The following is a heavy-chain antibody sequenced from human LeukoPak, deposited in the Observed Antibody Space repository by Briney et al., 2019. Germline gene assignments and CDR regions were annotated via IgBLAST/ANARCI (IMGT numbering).Heavy chain of an antibody. D-gene: IGHD6-13*01. V-gene: IGHV4-34*01. J-gene: IGHJ5*02. Sequence: SETLSLTCAVYGGSFSGYYWSWIRQPPGKGLEWTGEINHSGSTNYNPSLKSRVTISVDTSKNQFSLKLSSVTAADTAVYYCARVVSWYRLDPWGQGTLVTVSS. CDR2: INHSGST. CDR3: ARVVSWYRLDP. CDR1: GGSFSGYY.